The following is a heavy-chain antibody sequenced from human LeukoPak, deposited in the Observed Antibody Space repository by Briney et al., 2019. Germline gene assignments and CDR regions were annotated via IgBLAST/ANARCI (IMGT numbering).Heavy chain of an antibody. CDR2: ISSSSSYI. CDR1: GFTFSSYS. J-gene: IGHJ5*02. D-gene: IGHD3-10*01. CDR3: ARDRGVRGGAVNWFDP. Sequence: GGSLRLSCAASGFTFSSYSMNWVRQAPGKGLEWVSSISSSSSYIYYADSVKGRFTISRDNAKNSLYLQMNSLRAEDTAVYYCARDRGVRGGAVNWFDPWGQGTLVTVSS. V-gene: IGHV3-21*01.